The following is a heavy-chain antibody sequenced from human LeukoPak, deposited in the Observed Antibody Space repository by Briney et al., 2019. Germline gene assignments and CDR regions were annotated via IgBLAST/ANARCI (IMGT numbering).Heavy chain of an antibody. D-gene: IGHD1-1*01. V-gene: IGHV5-51*01. CDR3: ARLQTYYYGMDV. CDR2: IYPGGSDI. J-gene: IGHJ6*02. CDR1: GYSFTNYW. Sequence: GESLKISCKGSGYSFTNYWIGWVRQMPGKGLEWMGIIYPGGSDIRYSPSLQGQVTISADKSISTAYLQWSSLQASDTAMYYCARLQTYYYGMDVWGQGTTVIVSS.